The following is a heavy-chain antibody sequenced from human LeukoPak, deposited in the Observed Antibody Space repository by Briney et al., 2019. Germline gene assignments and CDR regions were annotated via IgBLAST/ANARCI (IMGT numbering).Heavy chain of an antibody. V-gene: IGHV3-48*03. Sequence: GGSLRLSCSASGFTFRSYVMNWVRQAPGKGLEWVSYISSFGSTISYADSVKGRFIISTNNAKNSLYLQMNSLRAEDTAVYYCARGTLNYGGTSNYWGQGTLVTVSS. D-gene: IGHD4-23*01. CDR1: GFTFRSYV. J-gene: IGHJ4*02. CDR2: ISSFGSTI. CDR3: ARGTLNYGGTSNY.